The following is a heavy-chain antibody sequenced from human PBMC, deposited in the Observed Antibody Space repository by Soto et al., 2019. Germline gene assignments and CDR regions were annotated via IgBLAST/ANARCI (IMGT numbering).Heavy chain of an antibody. D-gene: IGHD3-10*01. CDR2: IIPIFGTA. CDR1: GGTFSSYA. CDR3: ARDEAMVRGVIITRNWFDP. Sequence: GASVKVSCKASGGTFSSYAIGWVRQAPGQGLEWMGGIIPIFGTANYAQKFQGRVTITADKSTSTAYMELSSLRSEDTAVYYCARDEAMVRGVIITRNWFDPWGQGTLVTVSS. V-gene: IGHV1-69*06. J-gene: IGHJ5*02.